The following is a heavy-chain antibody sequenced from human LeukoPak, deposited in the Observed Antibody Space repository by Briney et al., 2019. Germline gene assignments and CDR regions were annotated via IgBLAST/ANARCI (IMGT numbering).Heavy chain of an antibody. CDR3: ARGRVAAAGRDWFDP. CDR2: MNPNSGNT. D-gene: IGHD6-13*01. J-gene: IGHJ5*02. CDR1: GYTFTSYD. V-gene: IGHV1-8*01. Sequence: GASVKVSCKXSGYTFTSYDINWVRQATGQGLEWMGWMNPNSGNTGYSQKFQGRVTMTRNTSISTAYMELSSLRSEDTAVYYCARGRVAAAGRDWFDPWGQGTLVTVSS.